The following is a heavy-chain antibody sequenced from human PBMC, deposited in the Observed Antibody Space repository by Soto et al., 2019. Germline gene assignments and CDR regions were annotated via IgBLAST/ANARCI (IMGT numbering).Heavy chain of an antibody. CDR3: ARGLRTTVFTKNWFDP. CDR2: INPSSGTT. V-gene: IGHV1-46*01. CDR1: GYTFTSYY. D-gene: IGHD4-17*01. J-gene: IGHJ5*02. Sequence: GASVKVSCKASGYTFTSYYMHWVRQAPGQGLEWMGIINPSSGTTSYAQKFQGRVIMTRDTSITTVYMDLSRVTSDDTAVYYCARGLRTTVFTKNWFDPWGQGTLVTVSS.